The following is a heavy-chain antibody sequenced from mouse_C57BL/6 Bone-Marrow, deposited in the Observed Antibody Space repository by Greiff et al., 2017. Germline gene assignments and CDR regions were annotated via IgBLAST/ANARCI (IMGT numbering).Heavy chain of an antibody. CDR2: IDPSDSYT. V-gene: IGHV1-69*01. D-gene: IGHD2-3*01. CDR3: AREDDGYHWYFDD. J-gene: IGHJ1*03. Sequence: QVQLQQPGAELVMPGASVKLSCKASGYTFTSYWMHWVKQRPGQGLEWIGEIDPSDSYTNYNQKFKGKSTLTVDKSSSTAYMQLSSLTSEDSAVYDCAREDDGYHWYFDDWGTGTTVTVSS. CDR1: GYTFTSYW.